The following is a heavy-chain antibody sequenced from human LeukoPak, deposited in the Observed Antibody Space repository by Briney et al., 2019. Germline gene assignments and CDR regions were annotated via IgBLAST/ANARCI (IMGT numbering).Heavy chain of an antibody. Sequence: GASVKDSCKASGYTFTSYGISWVRQAPGQGLEWMGWISAYNGNTNYAQKLQGRVTMTTDTSTSTAYMELRSLRSDDTAVYYCARYYYDSSGYYYYYYYGMDVWGQGTTVTVSS. CDR2: ISAYNGNT. J-gene: IGHJ6*02. D-gene: IGHD3-22*01. V-gene: IGHV1-18*01. CDR1: GYTFTSYG. CDR3: ARYYYDSSGYYYYYYYGMDV.